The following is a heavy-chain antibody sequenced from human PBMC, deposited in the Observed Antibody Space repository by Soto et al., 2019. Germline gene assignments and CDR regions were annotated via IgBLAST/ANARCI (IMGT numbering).Heavy chain of an antibody. D-gene: IGHD2-8*02. CDR1: GYSFTSYG. CDR3: GRCRTDSYAMDV. CDR2: ISPYNGRT. J-gene: IGHJ6*02. Sequence: QVQLVQSGTEVEKPGASVKVSCKASGYSFTSYGIAWVRQVPGQGPEWMGWISPYNGRTYYAQNVKGRVVMTTEISTNTVYLELRSLRSDDTAMYYCGRCRTDSYAMDVWGQGTTVTVSS. V-gene: IGHV1-18*01.